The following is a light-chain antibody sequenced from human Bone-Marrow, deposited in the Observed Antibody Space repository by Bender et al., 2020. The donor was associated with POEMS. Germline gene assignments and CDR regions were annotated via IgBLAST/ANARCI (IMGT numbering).Light chain of an antibody. Sequence: QSLLTQSPSASGPPGQRVTLSCSGSSSNVASNYVYWYQQFAGMAPRLLIYKNDQRPSGVPDRFSASKSGTSASLAISGLRSEDEADYYCAAWDDSLDGWIFGGGTKVTVL. CDR3: AAWDDSLDGWI. V-gene: IGLV1-47*01. CDR1: SSNVASNY. CDR2: KND. J-gene: IGLJ2*01.